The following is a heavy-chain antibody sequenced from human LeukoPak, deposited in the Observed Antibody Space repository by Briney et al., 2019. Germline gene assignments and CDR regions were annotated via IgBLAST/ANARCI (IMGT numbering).Heavy chain of an antibody. D-gene: IGHD2-2*02. Sequence: GGSLRLSCAASEFTFSSYGMHWVRQAPGKGLEWVSAISGSGGSTYYADSVKGRFTISRDNSKNALYLQMNSLRAEDTAVYYCAKDGGYCSSTSCYILDYWGQGTLVTVSS. J-gene: IGHJ4*02. V-gene: IGHV3-23*01. CDR1: EFTFSSYG. CDR3: AKDGGYCSSTSCYILDY. CDR2: ISGSGGST.